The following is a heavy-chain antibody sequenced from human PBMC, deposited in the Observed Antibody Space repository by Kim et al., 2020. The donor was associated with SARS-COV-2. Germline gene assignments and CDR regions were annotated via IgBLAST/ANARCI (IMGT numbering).Heavy chain of an antibody. CDR1: GGSFSGYY. J-gene: IGHJ4*02. V-gene: IGHV4-34*01. D-gene: IGHD1-1*01. Sequence: SETLSLTCAVYGGSFSGYYWSWIRQPPGKGLEWIGEINHSGSTNYNPSLKSRVTISVDTSKNQFSLKLSSVTAVDTAVYYCEARGTQYYFDYWGQGTLVTVSS. CDR3: EARGTQYYFDY. CDR2: INHSGST.